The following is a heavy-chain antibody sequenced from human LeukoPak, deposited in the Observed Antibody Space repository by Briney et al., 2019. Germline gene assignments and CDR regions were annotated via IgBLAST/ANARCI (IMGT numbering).Heavy chain of an antibody. Sequence: PGGSLRLSCAASGFTFRNDWVSWVRQAPGKGLEWVAMIKEDGSQKNYVDSVKGRFTISRDNAKSSLYLQMNSLRAEDTAVYYCARDPGYGALDYWGQGTLVTVSS. D-gene: IGHD4-17*01. CDR1: GFTFRNDW. V-gene: IGHV3-7*01. CDR3: ARDPGYGALDY. J-gene: IGHJ4*02. CDR2: IKEDGSQK.